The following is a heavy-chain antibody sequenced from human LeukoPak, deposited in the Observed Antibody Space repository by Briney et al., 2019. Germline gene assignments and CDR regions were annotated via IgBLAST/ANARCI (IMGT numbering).Heavy chain of an antibody. CDR1: ANSFSTYD. CDR3: ARGRTDYYESSGSFPALGY. D-gene: IGHD3-22*01. J-gene: IGHJ4*02. CDR2: MNPDSGDT. Sequence: ASVKVSCKASANSFSTYDFNWVRQATGQGLEWMGWMNPDSGDTRYAQKFQGRVTMTRDTSINTAYMELRSLRSDDTAVYYCARGRTDYYESSGSFPALGYWGQGTLVTVSS. V-gene: IGHV1-8*01.